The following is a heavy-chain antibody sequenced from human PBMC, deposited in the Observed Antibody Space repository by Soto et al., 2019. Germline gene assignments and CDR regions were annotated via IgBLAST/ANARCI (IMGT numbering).Heavy chain of an antibody. CDR2: MYTKERT. D-gene: IGHD3-16*01. CDR1: GGSITNYY. V-gene: IGHV4-4*07. Sequence: QVQLQQSGPGLVKASETLSLTCTVSGGSITNYYRSWIRQPAGKGLEWIGRMYTKERTNYNLSFKSRVTMSVDTSKNPFSLKLNAVTAADTAVYYCARDDYKDGGNNWFDPWGQGTLVTVSS. CDR3: ARDDYKDGGNNWFDP. J-gene: IGHJ5*02.